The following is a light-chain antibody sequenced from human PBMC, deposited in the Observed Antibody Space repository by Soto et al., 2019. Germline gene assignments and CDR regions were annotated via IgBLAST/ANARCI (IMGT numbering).Light chain of an antibody. CDR1: QSVSSN. CDR2: DAS. CDR3: QQRGNWHPPIS. Sequence: EIVLSQSPGTLSFSPVERATLSCRTNQSVSSNLAWYQQKPGQGPRLLIHDASSRVTGVPARFSGSGSETDFTLTISSLQPEDFAVYYCQQRGNWHPPISFGQGTRLEIK. J-gene: IGKJ5*01. V-gene: IGKV3D-11*02.